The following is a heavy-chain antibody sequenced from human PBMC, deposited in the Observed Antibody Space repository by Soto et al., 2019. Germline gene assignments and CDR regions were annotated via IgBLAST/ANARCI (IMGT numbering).Heavy chain of an antibody. CDR3: ARMKLGYCSSPSCYGGQPIYYDNGMDV. D-gene: IGHD2-2*01. J-gene: IGHJ6*02. Sequence: AVKVSCKASGGTFSSYAISWVRQAPGQGLEWMGGIIPIFGTANYAQKFQGRVTITADKSTSTAYMELSSLRSEDTAVYYCARMKLGYCSSPSCYGGQPIYYDNGMDVRGQGTTVTVSS. CDR1: GGTFSSYA. V-gene: IGHV1-69*06. CDR2: IIPIFGTA.